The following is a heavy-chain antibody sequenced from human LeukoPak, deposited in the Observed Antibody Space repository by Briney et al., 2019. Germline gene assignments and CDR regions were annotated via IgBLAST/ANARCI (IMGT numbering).Heavy chain of an antibody. J-gene: IGHJ4*02. Sequence: EASVKVSCKASGYTFTGYYMHWVRQAPGQGLEWMGWINPNSGGTNYAQKFRGRVTMTRDTSISTAYMELSRLRSDHTAVYYCARALRYFDWYSYYFDYWGQGTLVTVSS. V-gene: IGHV1-2*02. CDR3: ARALRYFDWYSYYFDY. CDR1: GYTFTGYY. D-gene: IGHD3-9*01. CDR2: INPNSGGT.